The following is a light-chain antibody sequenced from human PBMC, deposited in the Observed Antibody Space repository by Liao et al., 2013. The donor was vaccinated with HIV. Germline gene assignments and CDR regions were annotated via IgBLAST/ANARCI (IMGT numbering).Light chain of an antibody. J-gene: IGLJ1*01. Sequence: SYELTQPPSVSVSPGQTASIICSGDNLGDKSVSWYQQKPGQSPVLVIYQDRKRPSGIPERFSASNSGNRATLTISGTQAMDEADYYCQAWDSSTAYVFGPGTKLAVL. CDR1: NLGDKS. CDR2: QDR. CDR3: QAWDSSTAYV. V-gene: IGLV3-1*01.